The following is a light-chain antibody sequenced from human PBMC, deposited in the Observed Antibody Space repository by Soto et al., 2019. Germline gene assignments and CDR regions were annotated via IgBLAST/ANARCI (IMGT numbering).Light chain of an antibody. CDR3: QQYNNWHFS. J-gene: IGKJ5*01. Sequence: EIVMTQAPDTLFVSPGDRAILSCRAGQGVTTNFAWYKQTSGQSPRLLIYDVSHRATGVPARLSGSRSENDVTLTISSMQSEDAAVDVCQQYNNWHFSFGQGTRVEI. CDR2: DVS. CDR1: QGVTTN. V-gene: IGKV3-15*01.